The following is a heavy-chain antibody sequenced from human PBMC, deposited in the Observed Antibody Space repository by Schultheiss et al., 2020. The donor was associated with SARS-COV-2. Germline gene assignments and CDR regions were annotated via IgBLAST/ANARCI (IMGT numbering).Heavy chain of an antibody. J-gene: IGHJ4*02. CDR3: ARGGSSYAWEVFDY. D-gene: IGHD3-16*01. CDR2: ISSSSSYI. Sequence: GGSLRLSCAASGFTFSSYSMNWVRQAPGKGLEWVSSISSSSSYIYYADSVKGRFTISRDNAKNSLYLQMNSLRAEDTAVYYCARGGSSYAWEVFDYWGQGTLVTVSS. V-gene: IGHV3-21*04. CDR1: GFTFSSYS.